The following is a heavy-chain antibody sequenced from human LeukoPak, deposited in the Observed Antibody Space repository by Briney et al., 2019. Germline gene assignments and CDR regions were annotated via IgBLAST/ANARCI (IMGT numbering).Heavy chain of an antibody. CDR2: IYYSGST. CDR1: GGSISSGGYY. Sequence: PSETLSLTCTVSGGSISSGGYYWSWIRQHPGKGLEWIGYIYYSGSTYYNPSLKSRVTISVDTSKNQFSLKLSSVTAADTAVYYCARDRGYSGSYYFDYWGQGTLVTVSS. CDR3: ARDRGYSGSYYFDY. V-gene: IGHV4-31*03. D-gene: IGHD1-26*01. J-gene: IGHJ4*02.